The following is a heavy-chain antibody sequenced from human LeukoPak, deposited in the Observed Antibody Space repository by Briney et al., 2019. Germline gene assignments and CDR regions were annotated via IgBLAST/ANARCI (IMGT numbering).Heavy chain of an antibody. CDR1: GYTFIGYY. Sequence: ASVKVSCKASGYTFIGYYMHWVRQVPGQGLEWMGWINPNSGGTNYAQNFQGRVTMTRDTSINTAYMELSRLRSDDTAVYYCARGMNYYDSSGYYVFWGQGTLATVSS. CDR2: INPNSGGT. V-gene: IGHV1-2*02. CDR3: ARGMNYYDSSGYYVF. D-gene: IGHD3-22*01. J-gene: IGHJ4*02.